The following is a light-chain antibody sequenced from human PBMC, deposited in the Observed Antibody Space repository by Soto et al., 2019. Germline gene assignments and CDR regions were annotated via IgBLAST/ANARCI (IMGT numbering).Light chain of an antibody. CDR1: SSDVGGYNY. CDR2: DVN. J-gene: IGLJ3*02. V-gene: IGLV2-11*01. CDR3: CSYAGGWV. Sequence: QSVLTPPRSVSGSPGQSVTISCTGTSSDVGGYNYVSWYQQHPGKAPKLMIYDVNKRPSGVPDRFSGSKSGNTASLTISGLQAADEADYYCCSYAGGWVFGGGTKLTVL.